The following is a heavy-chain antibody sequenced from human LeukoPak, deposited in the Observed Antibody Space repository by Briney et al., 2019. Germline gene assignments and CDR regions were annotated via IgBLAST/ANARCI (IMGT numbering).Heavy chain of an antibody. CDR3: TTGPTLWFGEPVY. V-gene: IGHV3-15*01. CDR2: VKSKTDGGTT. D-gene: IGHD3-10*01. Sequence: PGGSLRLSCAASGFTFSNAWMSWVRQAPGKGLEWVGRVKSKTDGGTTDYAAPVKGRFTISRDDSKNTLYLQMNSLKTEDTAVYYCTTGPTLWFGEPVYWGQGTLVTVSS. J-gene: IGHJ4*02. CDR1: GFTFSNAW.